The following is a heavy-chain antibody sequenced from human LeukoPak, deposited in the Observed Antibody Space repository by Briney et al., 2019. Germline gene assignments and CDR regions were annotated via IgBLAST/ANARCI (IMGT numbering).Heavy chain of an antibody. CDR3: ARRGCSGGSCYYFDY. CDR1: GGTFSSYA. V-gene: IGHV1-69*05. CDR2: IIPIFGTA. D-gene: IGHD2-15*01. Sequence: ASVKVSCKASGGTFSSYAISWVRQAPGQGLEWMGGIIPIFGTANYAQKFQGRVTITTDESTSTAYMELSSLRSEDTAVYYCARRGCSGGSCYYFDYWGQGTLVTVSS. J-gene: IGHJ4*02.